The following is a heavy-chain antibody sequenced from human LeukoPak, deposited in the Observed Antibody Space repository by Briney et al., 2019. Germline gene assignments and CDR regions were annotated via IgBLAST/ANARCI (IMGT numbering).Heavy chain of an antibody. CDR3: AKVYRDYGDYFSFDI. J-gene: IGHJ3*02. CDR1: GFTFRSYA. CDR2: ISGSGGST. Sequence: GSLRLSCAASGFTFRSYAMSWVRQAPGKGLEWVSAISGSGGSTYYADSVKGRFTISRDNSKNTLYLQMNSLRAEDTAVYYCAKVYRDYGDYFSFDIWGQGTIVTVSS. D-gene: IGHD4-17*01. V-gene: IGHV3-23*01.